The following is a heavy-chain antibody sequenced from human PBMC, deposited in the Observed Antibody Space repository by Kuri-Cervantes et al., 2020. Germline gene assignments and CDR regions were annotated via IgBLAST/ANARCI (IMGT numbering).Heavy chain of an antibody. V-gene: IGHV3-9*01. D-gene: IGHD5-24*01. CDR3: ARDRAEMATIFTVSLYR. CDR1: GFTFDDYA. CDR2: ISWNSGSI. J-gene: IGHJ4*02. Sequence: GGSLRLSCAASGFTFDDYAMHWVRQAPGKGLEWVSGISWNSGSIGYADSVKGRFTISRDNAKNTLYLQMNSLRAEDTAVYYCARDRAEMATIFTVSLYRWGQGTLVTVSS.